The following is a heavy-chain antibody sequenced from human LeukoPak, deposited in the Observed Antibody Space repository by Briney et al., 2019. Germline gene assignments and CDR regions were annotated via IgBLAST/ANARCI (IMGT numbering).Heavy chain of an antibody. J-gene: IGHJ6*02. D-gene: IGHD4-23*01. CDR1: GYTFTNYY. Sequence: ASVKVSCKASGYTFTNYYMHWVRQAPGLGLEWMGIFNPSGGSPSYAQKFQGRLTMTRDTSTSTVYMELSSLRSEDTAVYYCARRNYGGNGGAMDVWGQGTTVTVS. V-gene: IGHV1-46*01. CDR3: ARRNYGGNGGAMDV. CDR2: FNPSGGSP.